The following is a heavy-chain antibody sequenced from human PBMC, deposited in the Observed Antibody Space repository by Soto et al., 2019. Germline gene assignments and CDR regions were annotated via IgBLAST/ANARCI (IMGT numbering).Heavy chain of an antibody. CDR3: ARGLRLRVIGYYYGMDV. D-gene: IGHD3-16*02. CDR2: MNPNSGNT. CDR1: GYTFTSYD. Sequence: ASVKVSCKASGYTFTSYDINWVRQATGQGLEWMGWMNPNSGNTGYAQKFQGRVTMTRNTSISTAYMELSSLRSEDTAMYYCARGLRLRVIGYYYGMDVWGQGTTVTVSS. J-gene: IGHJ6*02. V-gene: IGHV1-8*01.